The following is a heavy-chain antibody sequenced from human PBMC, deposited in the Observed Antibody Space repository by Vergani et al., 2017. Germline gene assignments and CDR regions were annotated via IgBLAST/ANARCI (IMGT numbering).Heavy chain of an antibody. CDR2: ISYSGRT. J-gene: IGHJ4*02. CDR3: VGTGTGAEFDY. V-gene: IGHV4-39*01. CDR1: GGSISSSSYY. Sequence: QLQLQESGPGLVKPSETLSLTCTVSGGSISSSSYYWGWIRQPPGKGLEWIGSISYSGRTYYNPSLKSRVTISVDTSKNQFSLKLSSGTAADTAVYYCVGTGTGAEFDYWGQGTLVTVSS. D-gene: IGHD1/OR15-1a*01.